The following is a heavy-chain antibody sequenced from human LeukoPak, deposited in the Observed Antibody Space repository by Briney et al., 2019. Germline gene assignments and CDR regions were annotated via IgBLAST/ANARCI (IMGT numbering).Heavy chain of an antibody. Sequence: PGGSLRLSCAGSAFTFSTYWMSWVRQGPGKGVEWVASINPDGYVKKYVDSVNGRFTISRDNAKNSLFLQMNSLRAEDTAVYYCARLFGGVTTFDYWGQGTLVSVSP. V-gene: IGHV3-7*01. CDR2: INPDGYVK. CDR3: ARLFGGVTTFDY. D-gene: IGHD4-17*01. J-gene: IGHJ4*02. CDR1: AFTFSTYW.